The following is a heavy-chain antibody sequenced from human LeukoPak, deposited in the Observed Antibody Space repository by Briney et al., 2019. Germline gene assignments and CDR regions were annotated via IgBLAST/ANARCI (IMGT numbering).Heavy chain of an antibody. CDR2: ISSSSSYI. D-gene: IGHD6-13*01. CDR1: GFTFSSYS. Sequence: GGSLRLSCAASGFTFSSYSMNWVRQAPGKGLEWVSSISSSSSYIYYADSVKGRFTISRDNAKNSLYLQMNSLRAEDTAVYYCAIDGIAAAGIYFDYWGQGTLVTVSS. J-gene: IGHJ4*02. CDR3: AIDGIAAAGIYFDY. V-gene: IGHV3-21*01.